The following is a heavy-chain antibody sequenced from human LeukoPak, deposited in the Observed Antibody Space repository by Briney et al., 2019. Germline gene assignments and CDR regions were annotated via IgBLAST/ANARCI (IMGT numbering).Heavy chain of an antibody. CDR1: GFALSGYW. CDR2: ISSSGSTI. Sequence: GGSLGLSCTASGFALSGYWMHWVRQAPGKGLEWVSYISSSGSTIYYADSVKGRFTISRDNAKNSLYLQMNSLRAEDTAVYYCANKIAAAGGFDYWGQGTLVTVSS. V-gene: IGHV3-48*03. J-gene: IGHJ4*02. D-gene: IGHD6-13*01. CDR3: ANKIAAAGGFDY.